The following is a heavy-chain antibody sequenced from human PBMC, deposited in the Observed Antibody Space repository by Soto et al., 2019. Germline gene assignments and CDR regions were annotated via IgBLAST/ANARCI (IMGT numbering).Heavy chain of an antibody. CDR3: VRRHVSASGIDWFDP. J-gene: IGHJ5*02. CDR2: LNAANGDT. D-gene: IGHD6-13*01. Sequence: ASVKVSCKXSGYTFTNYGIHWVRQAPGQRLEWMGWLNAANGDTIYSPRFQGRVTITRDTSASTAYMELSSLRSEDTAVYYCVRRHVSASGIDWFDPWGQGTLVTVSS. V-gene: IGHV1-3*01. CDR1: GYTFTNYG.